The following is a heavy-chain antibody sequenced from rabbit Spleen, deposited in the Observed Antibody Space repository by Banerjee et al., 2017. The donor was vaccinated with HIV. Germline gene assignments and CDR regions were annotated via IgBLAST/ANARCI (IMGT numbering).Heavy chain of an antibody. D-gene: IGHD8-1*01. CDR2: IYAGSSGST. Sequence: QEQLVESGGGLVQPEGSLTLTCKASGFDFSSSYWICWVRQAPGKGLEWIACIYAGSSGSTWYASWVNGRFTISRSTSLNTVDLKMTSLTAADTATYFCARDAGRGDYIDGVFNLWGPGTLVTVS. CDR3: ARDAGRGDYIDGVFNL. J-gene: IGHJ4*01. CDR1: GFDFSSSYW. V-gene: IGHV1S43*01.